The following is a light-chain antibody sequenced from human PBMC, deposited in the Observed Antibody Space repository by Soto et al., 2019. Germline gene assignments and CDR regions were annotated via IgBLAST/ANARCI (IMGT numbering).Light chain of an antibody. CDR2: AAS. CDR1: QSISSY. Sequence: DVQMTQSPSTLSASVGDRVTITCRASQSISSYLNWYQQKPGKAPKLLIYAASSLQSGVPSRFSGSGSGTDFTLTIYSLQPEDFATYYCQQSYSTLPWTFGQGTKVDIK. CDR3: QQSYSTLPWT. J-gene: IGKJ1*01. V-gene: IGKV1-39*01.